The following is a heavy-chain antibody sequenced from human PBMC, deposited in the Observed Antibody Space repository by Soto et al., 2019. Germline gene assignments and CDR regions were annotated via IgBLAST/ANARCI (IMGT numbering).Heavy chain of an antibody. CDR1: GFTFSSYA. CDR2: ISFDGNNK. CDR3: GRCSSTSCHLGADY. J-gene: IGHJ4*02. Sequence: QVQLVESGGGVVQPGRSLRLSCAASGFTFSSYALHWVRQAPGRGLEWVALISFDGNNKYYANSVKGRFTISRDNSKNTLYLQMSSLRAEDTAVYYCGRCSSTSCHLGADYWGQGPLVTVSS. V-gene: IGHV3-30-3*01. D-gene: IGHD2-2*01.